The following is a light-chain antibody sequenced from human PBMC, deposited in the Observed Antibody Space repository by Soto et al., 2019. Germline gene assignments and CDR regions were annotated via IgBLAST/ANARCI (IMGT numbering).Light chain of an antibody. CDR3: QQRSNWPPI. J-gene: IGKJ5*01. V-gene: IGKV3-11*01. Sequence: EFVLTQSPSTLSLSPGERATLSCRASQSVSSYLAWYQQKPGQAPRLLIYESSNRATGVPARFSGSGSGTDFTLTISSLEPEDFAVYYCQQRSNWPPIFGQGTRLETK. CDR2: ESS. CDR1: QSVSSY.